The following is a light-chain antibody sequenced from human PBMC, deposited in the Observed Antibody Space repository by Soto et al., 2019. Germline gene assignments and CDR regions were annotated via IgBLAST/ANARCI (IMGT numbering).Light chain of an antibody. CDR3: QTWGTGIKV. CDR2: LNSDGSH. CDR1: SGHSSYA. V-gene: IGLV4-69*01. J-gene: IGLJ1*01. Sequence: QLVLTQSPSASASLGASVKLTCTLSSGHSSYAFAWHQQQPEKGPRYLMKLNSDGSHSKGDGIPDRFSGSSSGAERYLTISSLQSEDEADYYCQTWGTGIKVFGTGTKLTVL.